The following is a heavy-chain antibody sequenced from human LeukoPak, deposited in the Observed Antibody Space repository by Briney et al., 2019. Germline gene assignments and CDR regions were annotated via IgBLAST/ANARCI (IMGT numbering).Heavy chain of an antibody. CDR2: IKQDRSEK. CDR3: ARELYGSGSYFYYYYGMDG. D-gene: IGHD3-10*01. Sequence: SGGSLRLSCGPSVFTFSSYCMRWVRQAPGRGLEWVANIKQDRSEKYYMDSVKGRFTISRDNAKNSLYLQMNSLRAEDTAVYYCARELYGSGSYFYYYYGMDGWGQGTTVTVSS. CDR1: VFTFSSYC. V-gene: IGHV3-7*01. J-gene: IGHJ6*02.